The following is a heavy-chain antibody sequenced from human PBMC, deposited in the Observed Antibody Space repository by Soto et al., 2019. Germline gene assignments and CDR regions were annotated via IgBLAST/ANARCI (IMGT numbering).Heavy chain of an antibody. CDR3: AKDQDGSYPNWFDP. D-gene: IGHD1-26*01. CDR2: ISGSSGST. J-gene: IGHJ5*02. V-gene: IGHV3-23*01. CDR1: GFTFSSYA. Sequence: GGSLRLSCAASGFTFSSYAMSWVRQAPGKGLEWVSAISGSSGSTYYADSVKGRFAISRDNSKNTLYLQMNSLRAEDTAVYYCAKDQDGSYPNWFDPWGQGTLVTVSS.